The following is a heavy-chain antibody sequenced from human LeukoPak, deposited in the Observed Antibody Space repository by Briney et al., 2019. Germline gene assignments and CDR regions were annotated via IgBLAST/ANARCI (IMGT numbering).Heavy chain of an antibody. CDR2: INPNTGGT. CDR1: GYTFTSYG. D-gene: IGHD1-14*01. Sequence: GASVKVSCKASGYTFTSYGISWVRQAPGQGLEWMGWINPNTGGTNYAQKFQGRATITRDTSINTAYMDLSRLTSDDTALYYCAREPNPGKRGSPGGWGQGTLVTVSS. J-gene: IGHJ4*02. CDR3: AREPNPGKRGSPGG. V-gene: IGHV1-2*02.